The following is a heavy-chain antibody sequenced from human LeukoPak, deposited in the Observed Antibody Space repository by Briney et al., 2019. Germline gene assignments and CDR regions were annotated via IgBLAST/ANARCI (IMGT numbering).Heavy chain of an antibody. Sequence: GESLKISCKGSGYSFTSYWIGWVRQMPGKGLEWMGIIYPGDSDTRHSPSFQGQVTISADKSISTAYLQWSSLKASDTAMYYCARHPDYLTGYLNWFDPWGQGTLVTVSS. CDR1: GYSFTSYW. CDR3: ARHPDYLTGYLNWFDP. V-gene: IGHV5-51*01. CDR2: IYPGDSDT. J-gene: IGHJ5*02. D-gene: IGHD3-9*01.